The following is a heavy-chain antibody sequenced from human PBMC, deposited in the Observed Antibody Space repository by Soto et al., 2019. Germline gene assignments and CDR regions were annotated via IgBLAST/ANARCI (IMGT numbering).Heavy chain of an antibody. J-gene: IGHJ4*02. CDR3: ARDFVGEAYNVDY. V-gene: IGHV3-33*01. Sequence: QVQLVESGGGVVQPGRSLRLSCAASGFAFSHHGMYWVRQAPGKGLEWVAVIWSDGIQEYYADSVKGRFTVSRDNSKNTLYLQMNSLRVEDTAVYYCARDFVGEAYNVDYWGQGTLVTVSS. CDR2: IWSDGIQE. D-gene: IGHD2-21*01. CDR1: GFAFSHHG.